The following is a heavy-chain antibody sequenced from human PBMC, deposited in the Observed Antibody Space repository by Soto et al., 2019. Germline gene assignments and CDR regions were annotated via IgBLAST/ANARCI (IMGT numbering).Heavy chain of an antibody. D-gene: IGHD3-10*01. CDR2: INPSGGSR. CDR3: ARDRHPMVRGVKVNWFDP. CDR1: GYTFTSYY. J-gene: IGHJ5*02. V-gene: IGHV1-46*01. Sequence: QVQLVQSGAEVKKPGASVKVSCKASGYTFTSYYMHWVRQAPGQGLEWMGIINPSGGSRIYAQKFQGRVPMTRDTSTSTVYMELSSLRSEDTAVYYCARDRHPMVRGVKVNWFDPWGQGTLVTVSS.